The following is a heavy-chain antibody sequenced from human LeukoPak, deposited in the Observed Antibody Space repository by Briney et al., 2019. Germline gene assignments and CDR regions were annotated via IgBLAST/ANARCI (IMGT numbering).Heavy chain of an antibody. CDR2: ISYDGSNK. Sequence: GGSLRLSCAASGFTFSSYGMHWVRQDPGKGLEWVAVISYDGSNKYYADSVKGRFTISRDNSKNTLYLQMNSLRAEDTAVYYCAKDGHCSGGSCYGGYFDYWGQGTLVTVSS. CDR3: AKDGHCSGGSCYGGYFDY. CDR1: GFTFSSYG. D-gene: IGHD2-15*01. J-gene: IGHJ4*02. V-gene: IGHV3-30*18.